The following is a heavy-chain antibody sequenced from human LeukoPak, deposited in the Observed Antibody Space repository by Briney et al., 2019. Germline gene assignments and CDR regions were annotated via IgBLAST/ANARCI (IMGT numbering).Heavy chain of an antibody. V-gene: IGHV3-30*03. J-gene: IGHJ3*02. CDR1: GFTFRIYG. CDR3: TFVPARSLNAFDM. CDR2: ISDDGFNE. Sequence: GGSLRLSCAASGFTFRIYGMHWVRQAPGKGLEWVAVISDDGFNENYADSVKGRFTISRDNSKNTVYLQMNSLRAEDTAVYYCTFVPARSLNAFDMWGQGTMVTVSS.